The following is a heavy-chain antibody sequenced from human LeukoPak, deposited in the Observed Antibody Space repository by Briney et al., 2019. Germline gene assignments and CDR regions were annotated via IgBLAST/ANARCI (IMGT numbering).Heavy chain of an antibody. J-gene: IGHJ4*02. Sequence: GGSLRLSCSASGFTFSSYEMNWVRQAPGKGLEWISYIIGSGDIIYYADSVKGRFTISRDNAKKSVYLQMNSLRAEDTALYYCARDRFLRRPEPAEYWGQGTLVTVSS. CDR1: GFTFSSYE. CDR3: ARDRFLRRPEPAEY. V-gene: IGHV3-48*03. D-gene: IGHD2/OR15-2a*01. CDR2: IIGSGDII.